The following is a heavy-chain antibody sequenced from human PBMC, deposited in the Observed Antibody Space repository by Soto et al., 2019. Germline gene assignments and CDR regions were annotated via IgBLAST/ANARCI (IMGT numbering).Heavy chain of an antibody. CDR1: GFSFSNYA. CDR3: ARDLIAAVGTPNY. J-gene: IGHJ4*02. V-gene: IGHV3-30-3*01. D-gene: IGHD6-13*01. Sequence: GGSLRLSCVASGFSFSNYAMHWVRQAPGKGLEWVAVISYDGSNKYYADSVKGRFTISRDNSKNTLYLEMSGLRAEDTAVYYCARDLIAAVGTPNYWGQGTLVTVSS. CDR2: ISYDGSNK.